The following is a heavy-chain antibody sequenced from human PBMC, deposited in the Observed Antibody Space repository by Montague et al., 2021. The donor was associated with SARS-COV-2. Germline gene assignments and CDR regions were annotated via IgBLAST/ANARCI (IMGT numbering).Heavy chain of an antibody. J-gene: IGHJ4*02. CDR2: IYHDGST. V-gene: IGHV4-4*02. D-gene: IGHD1-26*01. Sequence: SETLSLTRTVSGGGSISSSHWWSWVRQPPGKGLEWIGEIYHDGSTNYNPSLKSRLTISVDKSKNQFSLKLSSVTAADTAVYYCARFTSTGSGSYYIFDYWGQGTLVTVSS. CDR1: GGGSISSSHW. CDR3: ARFTSTGSGSYYIFDY.